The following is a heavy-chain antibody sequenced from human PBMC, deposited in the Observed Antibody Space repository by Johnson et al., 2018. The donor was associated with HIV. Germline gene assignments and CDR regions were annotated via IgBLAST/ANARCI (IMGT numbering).Heavy chain of an antibody. CDR3: ARGGCSSTSCYIPDAFDI. CDR2: IRYDGSNK. Sequence: QVQLVESGGGVVQPGGSLRLSCAASGLTFSNYGSHWVRQAPGKGLEWVAFIRYDGSNKYYVDSVKGRFTISRDNAKNSLYLQMNSLRAEDTAVYYCARGGCSSTSCYIPDAFDIWGQGTMVTVSS. V-gene: IGHV3-30*02. CDR1: GLTFSNYG. D-gene: IGHD2-2*02. J-gene: IGHJ3*02.